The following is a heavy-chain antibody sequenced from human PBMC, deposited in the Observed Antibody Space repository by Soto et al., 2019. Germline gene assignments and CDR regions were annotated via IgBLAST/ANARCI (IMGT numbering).Heavy chain of an antibody. CDR2: IYSGGST. D-gene: IGHD1-26*01. CDR1: GFIVTNTD. V-gene: IGHV3-53*01. Sequence: EVQLVESGGGLIQPGGSLRLSCAASGFIVTNTDMSWVRQAPGKGLEWVSVIYSGGSTYYADSVKGRFTISRDNSKNTLYLQMNSLRAEDTAVYYCARDFLGAHYFDYWGQGTLVTVSS. CDR3: ARDFLGAHYFDY. J-gene: IGHJ4*02.